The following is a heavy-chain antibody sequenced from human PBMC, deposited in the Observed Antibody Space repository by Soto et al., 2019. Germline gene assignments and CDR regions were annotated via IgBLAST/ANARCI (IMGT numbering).Heavy chain of an antibody. J-gene: IGHJ5*02. CDR2: ASARNSNT. CDR1: GFTFSSHV. D-gene: IGHD6-13*01. V-gene: IGHV3-23*01. Sequence: EVQLLESGGGLVQPGGSLRLSCTASGFTFSSHVMSWVRQAPGKGLEWVSAASARNSNTYYADSVKGRFTISRDNSKSTVYLQLDSLRVEDTAVYHCAKDEPYHGPRGYSSSWYGWFDPWGQGTLVVVSS. CDR3: AKDEPYHGPRGYSSSWYGWFDP.